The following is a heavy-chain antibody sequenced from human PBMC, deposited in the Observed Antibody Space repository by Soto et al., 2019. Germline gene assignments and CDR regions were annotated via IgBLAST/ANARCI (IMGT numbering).Heavy chain of an antibody. J-gene: IGHJ4*02. CDR3: ARVGAYSCYDLLGGVEDY. Sequence: QVQLVQSGAEVKKPGASVKVSCKASGYTFTSYGISWVRQAPGQGLEWMGGISAYNGNTNYAQKLQDRVTMTTATSTSTAYMELSGLESADTAVYYWARVGAYSCYDLLGGVEDYRGQGTLVTVSS. CDR1: GYTFTSYG. V-gene: IGHV1-18*01. D-gene: IGHD5-12*01. CDR2: ISAYNGNT.